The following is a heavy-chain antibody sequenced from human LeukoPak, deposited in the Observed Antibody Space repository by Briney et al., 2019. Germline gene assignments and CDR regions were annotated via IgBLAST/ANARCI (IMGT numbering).Heavy chain of an antibody. Sequence: SETLSLTCTVSGGSISSSSYYWGWIRQPPGKGLEWIGTLYYSGKTYYNPSLKSRVTMSIDTSKNQFSLKLTSATAADTAVYYCVRGGGSPGDYWGQGTLVTVSS. D-gene: IGHD2-15*01. V-gene: IGHV4-39*07. J-gene: IGHJ4*02. CDR3: VRGGGSPGDY. CDR1: GGSISSSSYY. CDR2: LYYSGKT.